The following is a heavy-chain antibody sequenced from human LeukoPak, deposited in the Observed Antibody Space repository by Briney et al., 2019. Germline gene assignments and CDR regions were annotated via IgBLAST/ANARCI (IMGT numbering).Heavy chain of an antibody. D-gene: IGHD3-10*01. J-gene: IGHJ6*03. Sequence: SETLSLTCAVYGGSFSGYYWSWIRQPPGKGLEWIGEINHSGSTNYNPSLKSRVTISVDTSKNQFSLKLSSVTAADTAVNYCARARPYYYGSGSNYYYYYMDVWGKGTTVTVSS. CDR3: ARARPYYYGSGSNYYYYYMDV. CDR1: GGSFSGYY. V-gene: IGHV4-34*01. CDR2: INHSGST.